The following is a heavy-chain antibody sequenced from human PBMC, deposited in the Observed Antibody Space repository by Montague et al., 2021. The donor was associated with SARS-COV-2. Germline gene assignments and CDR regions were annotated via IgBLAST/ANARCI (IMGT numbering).Heavy chain of an antibody. CDR1: GGSFSSYY. Sequence: SETLSLTCAVYGGSFSSYYYAWVRQSPTKGLEWIGEIHHSGKPTXXPSXXXRVAISVDTSKNQFSLNLRSVTAADAAVYYCARGARRKVRWGPGRGSEIDTYFASDAWGQGTTVTISS. J-gene: IGHJ6*01. D-gene: IGHD2-15*01. CDR3: ARGARRKVRWGPGRGSEIDTYFASDA. CDR2: IHHSGKP. V-gene: IGHV4-34*01.